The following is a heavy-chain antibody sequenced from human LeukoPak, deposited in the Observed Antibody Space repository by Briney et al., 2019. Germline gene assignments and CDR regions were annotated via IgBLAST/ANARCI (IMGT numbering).Heavy chain of an antibody. Sequence: RRRSLTLSCAASGFTFSNYGMHWVRQAPGKGLEWVALIWYDGNNKYYADSVKGRFTISRDNSKNTLYLQMNSLRAEDTAVYFCAREFHYYFESSGPLEYWGQGTLVTVSS. CDR3: AREFHYYFESSGPLEY. J-gene: IGHJ4*02. CDR2: IWYDGNNK. D-gene: IGHD3-22*01. CDR1: GFTFSNYG. V-gene: IGHV3-33*01.